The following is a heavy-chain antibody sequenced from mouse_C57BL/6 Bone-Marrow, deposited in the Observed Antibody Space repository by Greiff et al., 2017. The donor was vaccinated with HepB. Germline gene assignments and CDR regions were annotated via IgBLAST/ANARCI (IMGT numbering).Heavy chain of an antibody. CDR1: GYTFTSYW. D-gene: IGHD2-4*01. CDR3: ATYDYGAWFAY. V-gene: IGHV1-50*01. CDR2: IDPSDSYT. Sequence: QVQLQQPGAELVKPGASVKLSCKASGYTFTSYWMQWVKQRPGQGLEWIGEIDPSDSYTNYNQKFKGKATLTVDTSSSTAYMQLSSLTSEDSAVYYCATYDYGAWFAYWGQGTLVTVSA. J-gene: IGHJ3*01.